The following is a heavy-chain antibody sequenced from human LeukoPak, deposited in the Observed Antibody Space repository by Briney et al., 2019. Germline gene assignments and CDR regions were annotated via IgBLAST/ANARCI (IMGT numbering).Heavy chain of an antibody. D-gene: IGHD1-1*01. J-gene: IGHJ4*02. V-gene: IGHV1-24*01. Sequence: ASVKVSCNVSVYTLTELSTHWVRQAPGKGLEWLGGFDLEDGERVYAQKLQGRLTMTEDTSTDTAYMELSSLRSDGTATYYCAAGAQLPIDYWGQGTLVTVSS. CDR1: VYTLTELS. CDR2: FDLEDGER. CDR3: AAGAQLPIDY.